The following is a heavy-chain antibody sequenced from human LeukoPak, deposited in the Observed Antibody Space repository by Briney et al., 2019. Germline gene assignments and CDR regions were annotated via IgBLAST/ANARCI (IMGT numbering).Heavy chain of an antibody. CDR1: GGSISSSSYY. D-gene: IGHD6-13*01. CDR2: IYYSGST. V-gene: IGHV4-39*07. Sequence: SETLSLTCTVSGGSISSSSYYWGWIRQPPGKGLEWIGSIYYSGSTYYNPSLKSRVTISVDTSKNQFSLKLSSVTAADTAVYYCARGSRYSSSWYVSAFDCWGQGTLVTVSS. CDR3: ARGSRYSSSWYVSAFDC. J-gene: IGHJ4*02.